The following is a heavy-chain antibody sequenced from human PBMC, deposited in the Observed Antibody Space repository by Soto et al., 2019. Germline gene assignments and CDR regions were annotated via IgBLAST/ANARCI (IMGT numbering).Heavy chain of an antibody. D-gene: IGHD3-22*01. CDR1: GFTFSSYA. V-gene: IGHV3-23*01. J-gene: IGHJ5*02. Sequence: EVRLLESGGGLVQPGGSLRLSCAASGFTFSSYAMTWVRQAPGKGLEWVSVISGSGGSTYYADSVKGRFTISRDNSKNMFYREMNSLRAEDTAAYYCAKGITMLFVVIKTWGQGTLVSVSS. CDR2: ISGSGGST. CDR3: AKGITMLFVVIKT.